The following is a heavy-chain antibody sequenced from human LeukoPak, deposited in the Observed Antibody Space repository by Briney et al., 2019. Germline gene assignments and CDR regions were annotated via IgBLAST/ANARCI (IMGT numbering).Heavy chain of an antibody. V-gene: IGHV1-2*02. CDR3: ARPLIVGATPRFDY. J-gene: IGHJ4*02. CDR2: INPNSGGT. CDR1: GYTFTGYC. D-gene: IGHD1-26*01. Sequence: ASVKVSCKASGYTFTGYCMHWVRQAPGQGLEWMGWINPNSGGTNYAQKFQGRVTMTRDTSISTAYMELSRLRSDDTAVYYCARPLIVGATPRFDYWGQGTLVTVSS.